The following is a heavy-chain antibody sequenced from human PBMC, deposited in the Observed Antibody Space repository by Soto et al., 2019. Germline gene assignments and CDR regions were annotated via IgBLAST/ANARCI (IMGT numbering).Heavy chain of an antibody. D-gene: IGHD3-3*01. Sequence: GGSLRLSCAASGFTFSSYWMSWVRQAPGKGLEWVANIKQDGSEKYYVDSVKGRFTISRDNAKNSLYLQRNSLRAEDTDVYYCARDSGGLQYYDFWSGYLDYWGQGTLVTVSS. V-gene: IGHV3-7*01. CDR2: IKQDGSEK. CDR3: ARDSGGLQYYDFWSGYLDY. J-gene: IGHJ4*02. CDR1: GFTFSSYW.